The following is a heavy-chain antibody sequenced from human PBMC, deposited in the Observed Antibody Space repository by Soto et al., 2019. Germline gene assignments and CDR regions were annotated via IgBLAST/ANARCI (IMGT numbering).Heavy chain of an antibody. D-gene: IGHD5-18*01. V-gene: IGHV3-23*01. Sequence: EVQLLESGGGLVQPGGSLRLSCAASGFTFSSYAMSWVRQAPGKGLEWVSAISGSGGSTYYADSVKGRFTISRDNSKNTLYLQINSLRAEDTAVYYCANSRLLSDYYYGMDVWGQGTTVTVSS. CDR1: GFTFSSYA. CDR2: ISGSGGST. J-gene: IGHJ6*02. CDR3: ANSRLLSDYYYGMDV.